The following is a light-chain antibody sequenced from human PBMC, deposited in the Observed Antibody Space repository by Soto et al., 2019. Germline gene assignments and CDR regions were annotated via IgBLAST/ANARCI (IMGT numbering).Light chain of an antibody. CDR2: SAS. J-gene: IGKJ3*01. Sequence: DFQMTQSPSSLSASVGDRVSITCRASRSIGTSLNWYQQKPGKAPKLLIYSASTLQGGGPSRFSGSGSGTDFTLTISSLQPEDFSTYYCQQSYTAPFTFGPGTKVDVK. CDR3: QQSYTAPFT. V-gene: IGKV1-39*01. CDR1: RSIGTS.